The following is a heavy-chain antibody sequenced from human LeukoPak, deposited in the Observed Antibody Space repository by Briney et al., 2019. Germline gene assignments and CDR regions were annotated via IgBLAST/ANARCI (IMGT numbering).Heavy chain of an antibody. CDR2: IYYSGST. CDR3: ARAGTLQSNPSAFDI. CDR1: GGSISSYY. D-gene: IGHD5-24*01. Sequence: SETLSLTCTVSGGSISSYYWSWIRQPPGKGLEWIGYIYYSGSTSYNPSLRSRVTISVDTSKNQFSLKLYSVTAADTAVYYCARAGTLQSNPSAFDIWGQGTMVTVSS. J-gene: IGHJ3*02. V-gene: IGHV4-59*01.